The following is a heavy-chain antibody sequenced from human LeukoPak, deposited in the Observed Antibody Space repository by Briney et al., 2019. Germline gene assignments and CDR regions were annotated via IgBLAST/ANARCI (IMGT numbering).Heavy chain of an antibody. CDR3: ARDVYSGYFDY. J-gene: IGHJ4*02. V-gene: IGHV3-48*03. CDR2: ISSSGSTI. D-gene: IGHD5-12*01. CDR1: GFTFSSYE. Sequence: GALRLSCAASGFTFSSYEMNWVRQAPGKGLEWVSYISSSGSTIYYADSVKGRFTISRDNAKNSLYLQMNSLRAEDTAVYYCARDVYSGYFDYWGQGTLVTVSS.